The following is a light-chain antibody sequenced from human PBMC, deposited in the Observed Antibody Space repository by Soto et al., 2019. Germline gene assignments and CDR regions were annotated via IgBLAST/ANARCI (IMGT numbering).Light chain of an antibody. CDR1: QSVSSSY. CDR2: GAS. V-gene: IGKV3-20*01. J-gene: IGKJ2*01. Sequence: EIVLTQSPGTLSLSPGERATLSCRASQSVSSSYLAWYQQTPGQAPRLLIYGASSRATVIPDRFSGSGSGTDFTLTISRLEPDDFAVYFCQQYGSSPHTFGQGTKLEIK. CDR3: QQYGSSPHT.